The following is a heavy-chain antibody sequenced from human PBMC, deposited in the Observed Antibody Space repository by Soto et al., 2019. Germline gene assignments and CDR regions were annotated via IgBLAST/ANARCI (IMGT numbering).Heavy chain of an antibody. Sequence: GGSLRLSCGASGFTFSDYYMSWIRQAPGKGLEWVSYISSSGSTIYYADSVKGRFTISRDNAKNSLYLQMNSLRAEDTAVYYCARALTVSDAFDIWGQGTMVTVSS. V-gene: IGHV3-11*01. CDR2: ISSSGSTI. CDR1: GFTFSDYY. J-gene: IGHJ3*02. CDR3: ARALTVSDAFDI. D-gene: IGHD2-8*01.